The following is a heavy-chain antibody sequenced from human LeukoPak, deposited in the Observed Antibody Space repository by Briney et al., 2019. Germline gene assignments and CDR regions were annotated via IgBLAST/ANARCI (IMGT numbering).Heavy chain of an antibody. J-gene: IGHJ4*02. CDR3: AEIPDYYDSSGYYQPIDY. Sequence: GGSLRLSCAASGFTFSIYAMSWVRQAPGKGLEWVSAISGSGGSTYYADSVKGRFTISRDNSKNTLYLQMNSLRAEDTAVYYCAEIPDYYDSSGYYQPIDYWGQGTLVTVSS. CDR2: ISGSGGST. V-gene: IGHV3-23*01. CDR1: GFTFSIYA. D-gene: IGHD3-22*01.